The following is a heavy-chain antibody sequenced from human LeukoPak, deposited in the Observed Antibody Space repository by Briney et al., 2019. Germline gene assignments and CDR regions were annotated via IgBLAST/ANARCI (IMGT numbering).Heavy chain of an antibody. V-gene: IGHV3-23*01. D-gene: IGHD3-22*01. CDR1: GFTFSSYA. CDR2: ISGSGGST. Sequence: GGSLRLSCAASGFTFSSYAMSWVRQAPGKGLEWVSAISGSGGSTYYADSVKGRFTVSRDNSKNTLYLQMHSLRAGDTAVYYCAKVLSSGSFNWFDPWGQGTLVTVSS. J-gene: IGHJ5*02. CDR3: AKVLSSGSFNWFDP.